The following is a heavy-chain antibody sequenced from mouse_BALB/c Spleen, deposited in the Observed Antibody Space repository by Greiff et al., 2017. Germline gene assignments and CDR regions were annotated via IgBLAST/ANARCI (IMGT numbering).Heavy chain of an antibody. CDR1: GYTFTSYW. J-gene: IGHJ4*01. Sequence: QVQLKQPGAELVKPGASVKLSCKASGYTFTSYWMHWVKQRPGQGLEWIGEINPSNGRTNYNEKFKSKATLTVDKSSSTAYMQLSSLTSEDSAVYYCARRDYGKGMDYWGQGTSVTVSS. V-gene: IGHV1S81*02. D-gene: IGHD2-1*01. CDR3: ARRDYGKGMDY. CDR2: INPSNGRT.